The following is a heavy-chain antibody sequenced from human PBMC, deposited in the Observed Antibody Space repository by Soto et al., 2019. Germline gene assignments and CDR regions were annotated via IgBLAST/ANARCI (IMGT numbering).Heavy chain of an antibody. CDR3: ARALILTGYYIHDAFDI. J-gene: IGHJ3*02. D-gene: IGHD3-9*01. CDR1: GGSVSSGSYY. Sequence: SETLSLTCTVSGGSVSSGSYYWSWILHPPGKGLEWIGYIYYSGSTNYNPSLKSRVTISVDTSKNQFSLKLSSVTAADTAVYYCARALILTGYYIHDAFDIWGQGTMVTVSS. V-gene: IGHV4-61*01. CDR2: IYYSGST.